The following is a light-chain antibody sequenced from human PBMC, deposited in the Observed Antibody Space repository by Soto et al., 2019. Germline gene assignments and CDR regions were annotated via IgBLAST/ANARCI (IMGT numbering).Light chain of an antibody. J-gene: IGLJ1*01. CDR1: SSDVGGYNF. Sequence: QSALTQPPSASGPPGQSVTISCTGTSSDVGGYNFVSWYQHHPGKAPKLIIYEVNKRPSGVPNRFSGSKSGNTASLTVSGLQAEDEADYYCNSYAGSNIYVFGTGTKLTVL. CDR2: EVN. V-gene: IGLV2-8*01. CDR3: NSYAGSNIYV.